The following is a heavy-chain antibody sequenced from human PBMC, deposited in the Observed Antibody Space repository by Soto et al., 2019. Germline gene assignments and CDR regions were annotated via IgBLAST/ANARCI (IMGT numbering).Heavy chain of an antibody. Sequence: QVTLKESGAVLVKPTETLTLTCTVSGFSHSNARMGVSWIRQPPGKALEWLAHIFSNDKKSYSTSLKSRLTISNNTSKSQVVLTMTNMDHVDTATYYCARIHRRPPRFTYYYCGGMDVWGQGTTVSVSS. CDR3: ARIHRRPPRFTYYYCGGMDV. CDR2: IFSNDKK. V-gene: IGHV2-26*01. D-gene: IGHD3-10*01. CDR1: GFSHSNARMG. J-gene: IGHJ6*02.